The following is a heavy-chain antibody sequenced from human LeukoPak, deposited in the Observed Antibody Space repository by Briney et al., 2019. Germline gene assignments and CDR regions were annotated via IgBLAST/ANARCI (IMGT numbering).Heavy chain of an antibody. CDR2: INPNSGGT. J-gene: IGHJ4*02. V-gene: IGHV1-2*02. D-gene: IGHD3-10*01. Sequence: ASVKVSCKASGYTFAGYYMHWVRQAPGQGLEWMGWINPNSGGTNYAQKFQGRVTMTRDTSISTAYMELSRLRSDDNAVYYWARNMVQGAYRPITYYDYWGQGTLVTVSS. CDR3: ARNMVQGAYRPITYYDY. CDR1: GYTFAGYY.